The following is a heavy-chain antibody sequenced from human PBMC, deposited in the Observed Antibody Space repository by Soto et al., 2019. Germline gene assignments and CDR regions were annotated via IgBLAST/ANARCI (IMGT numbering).Heavy chain of an antibody. Sequence: PGGSLRLSCAASGFTFSSDWMSWVRQAPGEXLEWVANIKQDGSEKYYVDSVKGRFTISRDNAKNSLYLQMNSLRAEDTAVYYCARDGLSNYYGSGSYSIDYGMDAWGQGTTVTVSS. J-gene: IGHJ6*02. V-gene: IGHV3-7*03. CDR1: GFTFSSDW. CDR3: ARDGLSNYYGSGSYSIDYGMDA. CDR2: IKQDGSEK. D-gene: IGHD3-10*01.